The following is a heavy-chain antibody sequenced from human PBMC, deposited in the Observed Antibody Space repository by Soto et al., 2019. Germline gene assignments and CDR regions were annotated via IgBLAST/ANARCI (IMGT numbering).Heavy chain of an antibody. CDR1: GFTFSSYA. J-gene: IGHJ6*02. V-gene: IGHV3-30-3*01. CDR2: ISYDGSNK. CDR3: ARVLIVGATTYYYYGMDV. Sequence: EGSLRLSCAASGFTFSSYAMHWVRQAPGKGLEWVAVISYDGSNKYYADSVKGRFTISRDNSKNTLYLQMNSLRAEDTAVYYCARVLIVGATTYYYYGMDVWGQGTTVTVSS. D-gene: IGHD1-26*01.